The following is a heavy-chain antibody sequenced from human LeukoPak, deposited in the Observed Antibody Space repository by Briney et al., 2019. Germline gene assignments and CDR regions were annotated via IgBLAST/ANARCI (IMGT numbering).Heavy chain of an antibody. CDR2: IYSGGST. CDR3: ARGGLRLGELSFNY. V-gene: IGHV3-53*01. CDR1: GFTFSSYA. D-gene: IGHD3-16*02. J-gene: IGHJ4*02. Sequence: GGSLRLSCAASGFTFSSYAMSWVRQAPGKGLEWVSVIYSGGSTYYADSVKGRFTISRDNSKNTLYLQMNSLRAEDTAVYYCARGGLRLGELSFNYWGQGTLVTVSS.